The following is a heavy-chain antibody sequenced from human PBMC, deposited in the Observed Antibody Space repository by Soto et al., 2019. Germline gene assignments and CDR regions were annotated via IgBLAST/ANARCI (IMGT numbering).Heavy chain of an antibody. D-gene: IGHD3-16*02. CDR3: ARARYDYVWGSYRPPNWFDP. CDR1: GGSFSGYY. V-gene: IGHV4-34*01. CDR2: INHSGST. Sequence: SETLSLTCAVYGGSFSGYYWSWIRQPPGKGLEWIGEINHSGSTNCNPSLKSRVTISVDTSKNQFSLKLSSVTAADTAVYYCARARYDYVWGSYRPPNWFDPWGQGTLVTVSS. J-gene: IGHJ5*02.